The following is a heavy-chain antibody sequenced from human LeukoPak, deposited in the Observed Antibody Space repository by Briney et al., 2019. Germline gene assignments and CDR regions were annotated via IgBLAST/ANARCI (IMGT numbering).Heavy chain of an antibody. CDR1: GFTFRTYW. CDR3: ARDGGHTGDDAFDI. Sequence: GGSLRLSCAASGFTFRTYWMSWVRQAPGKGLEWMANIKQDGREKYYVDSVKGRFTISRDNAKNSLYLQMNSLRAEDTAVYYCARDGGHTGDDAFDIWSQGTMVTVSS. CDR2: IKQDGREK. J-gene: IGHJ3*02. V-gene: IGHV3-7*03. D-gene: IGHD3-16*01.